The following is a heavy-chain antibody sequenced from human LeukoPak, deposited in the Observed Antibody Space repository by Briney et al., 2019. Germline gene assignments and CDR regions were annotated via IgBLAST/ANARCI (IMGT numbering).Heavy chain of an antibody. Sequence: PGGSLRLSCAASGFTFSSYAMHWVRQAPGKGLEYVSAISSNGGSTYYANSVKGRFTISRDNSKNTLYLQMGSLRAEDMAVYYCARGHYDILTGYFDYWGQGTLVTVSS. CDR1: GFTFSSYA. CDR3: ARGHYDILTGYFDY. J-gene: IGHJ4*02. V-gene: IGHV3-64*01. D-gene: IGHD3-9*01. CDR2: ISSNGGST.